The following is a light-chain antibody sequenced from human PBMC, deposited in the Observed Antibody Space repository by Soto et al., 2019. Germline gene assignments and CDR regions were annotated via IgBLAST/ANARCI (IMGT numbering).Light chain of an antibody. CDR2: DAS. CDR3: QQYNDWPPWT. J-gene: IGKJ1*01. CDR1: QSLRSS. V-gene: IGKV3-15*01. Sequence: ETMMTQSPDTLSVSLGERATLSCRASQSLRSSLAWYQQKPGQAPRLLIYDASTRGTGITARFSGSGSGTDFTLTISGLQSEDFAVYYCQQYNDWPPWTFGQGTKVDIK.